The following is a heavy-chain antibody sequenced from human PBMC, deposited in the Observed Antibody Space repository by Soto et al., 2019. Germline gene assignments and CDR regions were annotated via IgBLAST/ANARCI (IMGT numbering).Heavy chain of an antibody. J-gene: IGHJ5*02. V-gene: IGHV1-58*02. CDR2: IVGGSGNT. D-gene: IGHD3-16*01. CDR3: VSDLATPDPYNWCEP. CDR1: GFTFSSSG. Sequence: QIQLVQFGPEVKKPGTPVKVSCKASGFTFSSSGIHWVRQARGQRLEWIGWIVGGSGNTNYAQKFQERVTITIDVSTNTAYMELTSMRSEDTAVYYCVSDLATPDPYNWCEPWGQGTLVTVSS.